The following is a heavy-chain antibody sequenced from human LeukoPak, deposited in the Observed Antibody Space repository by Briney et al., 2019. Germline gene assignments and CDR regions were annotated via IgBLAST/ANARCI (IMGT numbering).Heavy chain of an antibody. Sequence: SETLSLTCTVSGGSISSYYWSWIRQPPGKGLEWIGEINHSGSTNYNPSLKSRVTISVDTSKNQFSLKLSSVTAADTAVYYCARGRRYSRSIGGWFDPWGQGTLVTVSS. CDR1: GGSISSYY. CDR3: ARGRRYSRSIGGWFDP. D-gene: IGHD6-13*01. V-gene: IGHV4-34*01. CDR2: INHSGST. J-gene: IGHJ5*02.